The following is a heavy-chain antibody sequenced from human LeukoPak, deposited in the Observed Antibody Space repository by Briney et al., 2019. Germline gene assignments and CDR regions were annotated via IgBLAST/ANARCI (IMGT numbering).Heavy chain of an antibody. J-gene: IGHJ6*03. CDR3: ARADSSIAARLSRSSIFNYYYYMDV. CDR1: GFTFISYW. CDR2: IKQDGSEK. Sequence: GGSLRLSCAASGFTFISYWMSWVRQAPGKGLEWVANIKQDGSEKYYVDSVKGRFTISRDNAKNSLYLQMNSLRAEDTAVYYCARADSSIAARLSRSSIFNYYYYMDVWGKGTTVTISS. D-gene: IGHD6-6*01. V-gene: IGHV3-7*01.